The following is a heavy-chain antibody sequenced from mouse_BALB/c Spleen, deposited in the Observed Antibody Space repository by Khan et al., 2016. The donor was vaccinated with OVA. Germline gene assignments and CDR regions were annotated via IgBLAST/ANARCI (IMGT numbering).Heavy chain of an antibody. V-gene: IGHV1-9*01. CDR1: GYTFSSYW. CDR3: ARGGYDGFAF. Sequence: QVQLQQSGGDLVKPGASVKISCKATGYTFSSYWIEWVKQRPGHGLEWIGQIFPGSGSITYNEKFKGKATFTADTSSNTAYMQLSSLTSEDSAVYYCARGGYDGFAFWGQGTLVTVSA. D-gene: IGHD2-2*01. CDR2: IFPGSGSI. J-gene: IGHJ3*01.